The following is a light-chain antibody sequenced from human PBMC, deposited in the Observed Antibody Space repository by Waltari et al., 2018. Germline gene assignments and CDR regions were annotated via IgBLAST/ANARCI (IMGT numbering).Light chain of an antibody. J-gene: IGKJ1*01. Sequence: EVVLTQSPPTLSLSPGERATLSCRPSQSVGNQLTWYQQKPGQAPTLLIYDTSNRATGVPARFSGSGSGTDFTLTISSLEPEDSAVYYCQQRYSWPRTFGQGTKVEIK. V-gene: IGKV3-11*01. CDR1: QSVGNQ. CDR2: DTS. CDR3: QQRYSWPRT.